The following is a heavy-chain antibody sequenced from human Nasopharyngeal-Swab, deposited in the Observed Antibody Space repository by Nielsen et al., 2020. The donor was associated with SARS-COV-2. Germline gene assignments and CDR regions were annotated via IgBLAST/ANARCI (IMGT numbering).Heavy chain of an antibody. D-gene: IGHD5-18*01. J-gene: IGHJ4*02. V-gene: IGHV3-9*01. CDR2: ISWNSGSI. CDR1: GLTFSTYD. CDR3: AKDIELDSYGFDY. Sequence: GGSLRLSCAASGLTFSTYDMSWFPQAPGKGLEWVSGISWNSGSIGYAASVKGRFTISRDNAKNSLYLQMNSLRAEDTALYYCAKDIELDSYGFDYWGQGTLVTVSS.